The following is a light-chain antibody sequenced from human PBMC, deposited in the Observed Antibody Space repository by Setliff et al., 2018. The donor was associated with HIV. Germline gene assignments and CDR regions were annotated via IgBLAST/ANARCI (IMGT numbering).Light chain of an antibody. Sequence: QSALTQPRSVSGSPGQSVTISCTGTSSDVGAYNYVSWYQQHPGKAPKLMICDVSKRPSGVPDRFSASKSGNTASLTISGLQAEDEADYYCCSYAGSYNWVFGGGTKVTV. J-gene: IGLJ3*02. V-gene: IGLV2-11*01. CDR1: SSDVGAYNY. CDR3: CSYAGSYNWV. CDR2: DVS.